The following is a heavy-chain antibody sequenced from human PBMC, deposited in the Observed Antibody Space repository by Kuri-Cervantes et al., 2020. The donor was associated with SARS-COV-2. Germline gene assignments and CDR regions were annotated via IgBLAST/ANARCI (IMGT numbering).Heavy chain of an antibody. J-gene: IGHJ2*01. V-gene: IGHV3-30-3*01. D-gene: IGHD2-15*01. CDR2: ISYDGSNK. CDR3: AKVFIRGVVAAYYWYFDL. CDR1: GFTFSSYA. Sequence: GGSLRLSCAASGFTFSSYAMHWVRQAPGKGLEWVAVISYDGSNKYYADSVKGRFTISRDNSKNTLYLQMNSLRAEDTAVYYCAKVFIRGVVAAYYWYFDLWGRGTLVTVSS.